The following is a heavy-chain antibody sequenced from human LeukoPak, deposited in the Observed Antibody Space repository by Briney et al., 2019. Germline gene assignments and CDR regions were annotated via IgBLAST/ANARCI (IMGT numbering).Heavy chain of an antibody. V-gene: IGHV1-18*01. J-gene: IGHJ4*02. Sequence: GASVKVSCKTSGYTFTSYGISWVRQAPGQGLEWMGWLSAYNTNANYAQKLQGRVTMTTDTSTSTAFMELRSLRSDDTAAYYCARGSNWNYSFLDFWGQGTLVTVSS. CDR2: LSAYNTNA. D-gene: IGHD1-7*01. CDR3: ARGSNWNYSFLDF. CDR1: GYTFTSYG.